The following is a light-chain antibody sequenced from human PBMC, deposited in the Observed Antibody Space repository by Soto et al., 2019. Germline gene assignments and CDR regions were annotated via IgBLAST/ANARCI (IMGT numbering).Light chain of an antibody. J-gene: IGLJ3*02. Sequence: QAVVSQPPSASGTPGQRVTISCFGGSSNIGSNYVYWYQQLPRTAPKLLIYKNNQRPSGVPDRFSGSKSATSASLAISGLRSEDEADYYCAAWDDSSTGNWVFGGGTKLTVL. V-gene: IGLV1-47*01. CDR1: SSNIGSNY. CDR2: KNN. CDR3: AAWDDSSTGNWV.